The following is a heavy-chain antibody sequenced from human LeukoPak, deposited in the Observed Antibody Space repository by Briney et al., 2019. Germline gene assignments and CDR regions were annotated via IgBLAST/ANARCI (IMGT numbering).Heavy chain of an antibody. V-gene: IGHV4-59*01. CDR3: ARDYSGYDIDY. CDR2: IYYSGST. D-gene: IGHD5-12*01. J-gene: IGHJ4*02. CDR1: GGSFSGYY. Sequence: SETLSLTCAVYGGSFSGYYWSWIRQPPGKGLEWIGYIYYSGSTNYNPSLKSRVTISVDTSKNQFSLKLSSVTAADTAVYYCARDYSGYDIDYWGQGTLVTVSS.